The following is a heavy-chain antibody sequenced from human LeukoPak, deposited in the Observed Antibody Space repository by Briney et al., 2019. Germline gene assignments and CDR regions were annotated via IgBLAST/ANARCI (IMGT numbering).Heavy chain of an antibody. CDR2: INHSGST. CDR3: ARAKALGYCSGGSCYPRGFDP. J-gene: IGHJ5*02. CDR1: GGSFSGYY. V-gene: IGHV4-34*01. D-gene: IGHD2-15*01. Sequence: PSETLSLTCAVYGGSFSGYYWSWIRQPPGKGLEWIGEINHSGSTNHNPPLKSRVTISVDTSKNQFSLKLSSVTAADTAVYYCARAKALGYCSGGSCYPRGFDPWGQGTLVTVSS.